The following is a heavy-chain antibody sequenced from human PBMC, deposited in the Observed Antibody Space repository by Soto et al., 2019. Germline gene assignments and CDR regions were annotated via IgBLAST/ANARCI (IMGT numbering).Heavy chain of an antibody. Sequence: QVQLQESGPGLVRPSQTLSLTCTVSGGSINSRGYYWTWIRQHPGKGLEWIGNIYYSGSIHFNPSLKSRLTMLVDTSDNQFSLKLTSVTAADTAVYYCARQSESTGYFYGWFDPWGQGTLVTVSS. V-gene: IGHV4-31*03. J-gene: IGHJ5*02. CDR1: GGSINSRGYY. D-gene: IGHD3-9*01. CDR3: ARQSESTGYFYGWFDP. CDR2: IYYSGSI.